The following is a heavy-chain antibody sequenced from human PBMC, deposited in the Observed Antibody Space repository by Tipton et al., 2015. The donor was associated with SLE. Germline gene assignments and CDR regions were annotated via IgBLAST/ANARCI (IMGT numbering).Heavy chain of an antibody. V-gene: IGHV3-49*04. CDR2: IRSKVYGGTP. D-gene: IGHD6-13*01. CDR3: TGGQGSSYFYFYYGMDV. Sequence: LSLTCAASGFTFGDYAMSWVRQAPGKGLEWVAFIRSKVYGGTPEYAASVKGRFTISRDDSKSIAYLQMNSLKTEDTAVYFCTGGQGSSYFYFYYGMDVWGQGTTVTVSS. CDR1: GFTFGDYA. J-gene: IGHJ6*02.